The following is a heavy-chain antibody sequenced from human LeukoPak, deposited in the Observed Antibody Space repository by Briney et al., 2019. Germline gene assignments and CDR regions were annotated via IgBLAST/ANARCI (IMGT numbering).Heavy chain of an antibody. V-gene: IGHV4-61*01. CDR3: ARGHYDILTAYYEGYYYYGMDV. D-gene: IGHD3-9*01. CDR1: GGSVSSGSYY. Sequence: SETLSLTCTVSGGSVSSGSYYWSWIRQPPGKGLEWIGYIYYSRRTNYNPSLKSRVTISVDTSKNQFSLKLSSVTAADTAVYYCARGHYDILTAYYEGYYYYGMDVWGKGTTVTVSS. J-gene: IGHJ6*04. CDR2: IYYSRRT.